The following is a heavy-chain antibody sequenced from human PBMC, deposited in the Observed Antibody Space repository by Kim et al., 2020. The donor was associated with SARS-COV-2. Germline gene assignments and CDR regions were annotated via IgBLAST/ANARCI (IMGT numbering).Heavy chain of an antibody. CDR2: LYTAGGR. CDR1: GFTVKNFY. J-gene: IGHJ6*02. V-gene: IGHV3-53*01. D-gene: IGHD4-17*01. CDR3: ARNDDYGGNSYQRIGMDV. Sequence: GGSLRHSCAASGFTVKNFYMTWVRQAPGKGLEWVSVLYTAGGRYYADSVRGRFTISKDNYKNTLYLQMNSLRAEDTAVYYCARNDDYGGNSYQRIGMDVWGQGTTVTVSS.